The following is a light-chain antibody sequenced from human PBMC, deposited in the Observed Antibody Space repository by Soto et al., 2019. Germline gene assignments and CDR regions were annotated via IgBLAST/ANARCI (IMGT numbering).Light chain of an antibody. CDR1: QSISVY. J-gene: IGKJ4*01. CDR2: DAY. Sequence: EIVLTQTPATLSLSPGERATLSCRASQSISVYLAWYQQKLGQAPRLLISDAYNRATGIPARFSGSGSGTDFTLTISSLEPEDFAVYYCQQRGNWPLTFGGGTKV. V-gene: IGKV3-11*01. CDR3: QQRGNWPLT.